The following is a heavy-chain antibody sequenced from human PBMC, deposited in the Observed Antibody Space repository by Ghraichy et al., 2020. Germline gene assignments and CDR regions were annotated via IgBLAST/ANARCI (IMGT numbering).Heavy chain of an antibody. CDR3: ARRPGKVEWFDP. CDR1: GDSISSYY. J-gene: IGHJ5*02. V-gene: IGHV4-59*08. Sequence: SQTLSLTCTVSGDSISSYYWSWIRQPPGKGLEWIGFISYTGTTNYNPSLKSRVTISLGTSNNQFSLRLTSVTAADTAIYYCARRPGKVEWFDPWGQGTLVTISS. D-gene: IGHD1-1*01. CDR2: ISYTGTT.